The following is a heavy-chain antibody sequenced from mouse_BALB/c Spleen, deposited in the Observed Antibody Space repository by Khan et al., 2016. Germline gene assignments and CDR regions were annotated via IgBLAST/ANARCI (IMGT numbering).Heavy chain of an antibody. Sequence: QVQLKQSGAELMKPGASVKISCKATGYKFSSYWIEWVKQRPGHGLEWIGEILPGSASTNYNEKFKDKATLTAETSSNTAYMQRSSLTSEDSAVYYCTRGEVGAWFAYWGQGTLVTVSA. D-gene: IGHD1-1*01. CDR3: TRGEVGAWFAY. V-gene: IGHV1-9*01. J-gene: IGHJ3*01. CDR2: ILPGSAST. CDR1: GYKFSSYW.